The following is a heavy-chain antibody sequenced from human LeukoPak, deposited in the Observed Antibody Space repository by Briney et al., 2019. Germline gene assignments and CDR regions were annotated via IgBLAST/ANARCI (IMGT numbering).Heavy chain of an antibody. D-gene: IGHD6-19*01. V-gene: IGHV1-8*02. CDR2: MNPNSGNT. J-gene: IGHJ4*02. Sequence: ASVKVSCKASGYTFTGHYMYWVRQAPGQGLEWMGWMNPNSGNTGYAQKFQGRVTMTRNTSISTAYMELSSLRSEDTAVYYCARGDEYSSGSTTDYWGQGTLVTVSS. CDR1: GYTFTGHY. CDR3: ARGDEYSSGSTTDY.